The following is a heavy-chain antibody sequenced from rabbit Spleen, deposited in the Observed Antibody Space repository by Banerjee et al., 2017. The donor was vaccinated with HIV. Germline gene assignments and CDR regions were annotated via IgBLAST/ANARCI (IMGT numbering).Heavy chain of an antibody. V-gene: IGHV1S40*01. CDR3: ARGSAAMTMVITGYYFNL. CDR2: IDTGSGTT. Sequence: QSLEESGGGLVQPEGSLTLTCTASGFGLNNYYYMCWVRQAPGKGLEWIVCIDTGSGTTYYASWAKGRFTISKTSSTTVTLQMTSLTVADTATYFCARGSAAMTMVITGYYFNLWGPGTLVTVS. J-gene: IGHJ4*01. CDR1: GFGLNNYYY. D-gene: IGHD2-1*01.